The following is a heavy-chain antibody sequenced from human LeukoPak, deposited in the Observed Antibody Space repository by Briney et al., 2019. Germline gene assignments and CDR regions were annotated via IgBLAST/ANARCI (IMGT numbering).Heavy chain of an antibody. J-gene: IGHJ4*02. D-gene: IGHD3-16*02. CDR2: IYYSGST. V-gene: IGHV4-39*07. CDR1: GGSISSSSYY. CDR3: ARGGGYYDYVWGSYRPSFDY. Sequence: KPSETLSLTCTVSGGSISSSSYYWGWIRQPAGKGLKWIGSIYYSGSTNYNPSLKSRVTISVDTSKNQFSLKLSSVTAADTAVYYCARGGGYYDYVWGSYRPSFDYWGRRTLVTVSS.